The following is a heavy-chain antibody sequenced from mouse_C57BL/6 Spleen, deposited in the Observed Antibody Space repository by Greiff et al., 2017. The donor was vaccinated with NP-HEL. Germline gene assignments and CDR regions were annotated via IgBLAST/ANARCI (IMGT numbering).Heavy chain of an antibody. J-gene: IGHJ3*01. CDR1: GFNIKDYY. V-gene: IGHV14-1*01. CDR2: IDPEDGDT. D-gene: IGHD2-2*01. CDR3: TTSYGNDEGFAY. Sequence: VQLQQSGAELVRPGASVKLSCTASGFNIKDYYMHWVKQRPEQGLEWIGRIDPEDGDTEYAPKFQGKATMTADTSSNTAYLQLSSLTSEDTAVYYCTTSYGNDEGFAYWGQGTLVTVSA.